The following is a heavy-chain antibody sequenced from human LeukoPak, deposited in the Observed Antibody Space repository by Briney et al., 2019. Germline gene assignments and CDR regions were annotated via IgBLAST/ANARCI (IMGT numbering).Heavy chain of an antibody. CDR3: ARGHGDLSFDY. Sequence: GGSLRLSCAASGFTFSSYSMNWVRQAPGKGLEWVSSISSSSSYIYYADSVKGRFTISRDNAKNSPYLQMNSLRAEDTAVYYCARGHGDLSFDYWGQGTLVTVSS. D-gene: IGHD4-17*01. J-gene: IGHJ4*02. CDR1: GFTFSSYS. CDR2: ISSSSSYI. V-gene: IGHV3-21*01.